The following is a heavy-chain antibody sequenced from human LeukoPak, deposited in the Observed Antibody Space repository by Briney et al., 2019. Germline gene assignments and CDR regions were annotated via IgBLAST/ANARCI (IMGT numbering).Heavy chain of an antibody. V-gene: IGHV3-23*01. D-gene: IGHD3-10*01. CDR1: GFTFSSFE. Sequence: GGSLRLSCEASGFTFSSFEMNWVRQAPGKGLEWVSAISGSGGSTYYADSVKGRFTISRDNSKNTLYLQMNSLRAEDTAVYYCAKGHYGSGSYSTLGYWGQGTLVTVSS. CDR2: ISGSGGST. CDR3: AKGHYGSGSYSTLGY. J-gene: IGHJ4*02.